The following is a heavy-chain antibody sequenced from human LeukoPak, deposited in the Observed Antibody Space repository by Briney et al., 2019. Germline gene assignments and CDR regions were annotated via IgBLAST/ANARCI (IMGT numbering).Heavy chain of an antibody. Sequence: ASVKVSCKASGGTFSSYAISRVRQAPGQGLEWMGGIIPIFGTANYAQKFQGRVTITADKSTSTAYMELSSLRSEDTAVYYCARGNGCGGSCYLALGWFDPWGQGTLVTVSS. J-gene: IGHJ5*02. D-gene: IGHD2-15*01. CDR3: ARGNGCGGSCYLALGWFDP. CDR2: IIPIFGTA. V-gene: IGHV1-69*06. CDR1: GGTFSSYA.